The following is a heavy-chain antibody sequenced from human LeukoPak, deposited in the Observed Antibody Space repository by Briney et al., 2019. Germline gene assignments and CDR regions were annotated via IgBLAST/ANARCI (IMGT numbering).Heavy chain of an antibody. CDR3: ARLGEWYHFDY. CDR2: IYCSGST. CDR1: GGSISSYY. V-gene: IGHV4-59*08. J-gene: IGHJ4*02. Sequence: SETLSLTCTVSGGSISSYYWSWIRQPPGKGLEWIGYIYCSGSTNYNPSLKSRVTISVDTSKNQFSLKLSSVTAADTAVYYCARLGEWYHFDYWGQGTLVTVSS. D-gene: IGHD3-16*01.